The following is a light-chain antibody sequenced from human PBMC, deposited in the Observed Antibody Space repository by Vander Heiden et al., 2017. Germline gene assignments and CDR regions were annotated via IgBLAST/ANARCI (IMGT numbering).Light chain of an antibody. CDR1: QSLLHRNGYNY. J-gene: IGKJ2*01. V-gene: IGKV2-28*01. Sequence: DIVMTQSPLSLPVTPGEPASISCRSSQSLLHRNGYNYLEWYLQKPGQSPQLLIYLGANRASGVPDRLNASGSGTDYTLKISRVEAEDVGVYYCMQALQTPPYTFGQGTKLEIK. CDR3: MQALQTPPYT. CDR2: LGA.